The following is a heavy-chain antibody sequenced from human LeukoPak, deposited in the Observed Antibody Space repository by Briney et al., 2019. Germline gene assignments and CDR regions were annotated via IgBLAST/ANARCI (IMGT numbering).Heavy chain of an antibody. CDR3: ARTSSGWYYFDY. CDR1: GFTFSSYG. Sequence: GGSLRLSCAASGFTFSSYGMHWVRQAPGKGLEWVTVIWYDGSNKYYADSVKGRFTISRDNSKNTLYLQMNSLRAEDTAVYYCARTSSGWYYFDYWGQGTLVTVSS. J-gene: IGHJ4*02. CDR2: IWYDGSNK. D-gene: IGHD6-19*01. V-gene: IGHV3-33*01.